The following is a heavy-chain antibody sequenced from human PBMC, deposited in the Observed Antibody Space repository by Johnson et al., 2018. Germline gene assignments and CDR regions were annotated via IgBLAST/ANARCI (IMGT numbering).Heavy chain of an antibody. Sequence: QVQLVESGGGVVQPGRSLRLSCAASGFTFSSYAMHWVRQAPGKGLEWVAVISYDGSNKYYADSVKGRFTISRDNSKNTLYLQRNSRRAEDTAVYYCARGGYCSGGSCYSYYYYYMDVWGKGTTVTVSS. J-gene: IGHJ6*03. V-gene: IGHV3-30-3*01. CDR2: ISYDGSNK. D-gene: IGHD2-15*01. CDR3: ARGGYCSGGSCYSYYYYYMDV. CDR1: GFTFSSYA.